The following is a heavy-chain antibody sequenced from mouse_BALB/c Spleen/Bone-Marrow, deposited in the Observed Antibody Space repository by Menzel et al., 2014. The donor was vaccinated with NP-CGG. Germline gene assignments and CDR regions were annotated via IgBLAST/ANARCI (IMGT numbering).Heavy chain of an antibody. Sequence: EVQLVESGGGLVQPGGSLKLSCAASGFTFSSYTMSWARQTPEKRLEWVAYISNGGGSTYYPDTVKGRFTISRDNAENTLYLQMSSLKSEDTAMYYCARQIYFPYFDYWGQGTTLTVSS. CDR3: ARQIYFPYFDY. CDR2: ISNGGGST. CDR1: GFTFSSYT. D-gene: IGHD2-1*01. J-gene: IGHJ2*01. V-gene: IGHV5-12-2*01.